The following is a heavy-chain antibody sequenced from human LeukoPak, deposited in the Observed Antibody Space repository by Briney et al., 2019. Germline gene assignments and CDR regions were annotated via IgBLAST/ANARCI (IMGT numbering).Heavy chain of an antibody. CDR1: GYTFTSYA. D-gene: IGHD2-15*01. J-gene: IGHJ5*02. V-gene: IGHV1-69*05. CDR3: ARGGIYCSGGSCYSESWFDP. Sequence: ASVKVSCKASGYTFTSYAISWVRQAPGQGLEWMGRIIPIFGTANYAQKFQGRVTITTDESTSTAYMELSSLRSEDTAVYYCARGGIYCSGGSCYSESWFDPWGQGTLVTVSS. CDR2: IIPIFGTA.